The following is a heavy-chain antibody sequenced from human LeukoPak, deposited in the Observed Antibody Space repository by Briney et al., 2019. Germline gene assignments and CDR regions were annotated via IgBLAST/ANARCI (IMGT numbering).Heavy chain of an antibody. Sequence: PSETLSLTCTVSGGSISSYYWSWIRQPPGKGLEWIGYIYYSGSTNYNPSLKSRVTISVDTSKNQFSLKLSSVTAADTAVYYCARAMATIRGDYYMDVWGIGTTVTVSS. J-gene: IGHJ6*03. CDR3: ARAMATIRGDYYMDV. CDR2: IYYSGST. V-gene: IGHV4-59*01. D-gene: IGHD5-24*01. CDR1: GGSISSYY.